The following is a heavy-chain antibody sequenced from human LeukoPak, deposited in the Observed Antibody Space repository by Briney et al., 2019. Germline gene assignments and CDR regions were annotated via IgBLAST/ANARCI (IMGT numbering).Heavy chain of an antibody. CDR1: GGSFSGYY. Sequence: SETLSLTCAVYGGSFSGYYWSWIRQPPGKGLEWIGEINHSRSTNYNPSLKSRVTISVDTSKNQFSLKLSSVTAADTAVYYCARGRKNYYDSSGYYYDYWGQGTLVTVSS. D-gene: IGHD3-22*01. CDR3: ARGRKNYYDSSGYYYDY. CDR2: INHSRST. J-gene: IGHJ4*02. V-gene: IGHV4-34*01.